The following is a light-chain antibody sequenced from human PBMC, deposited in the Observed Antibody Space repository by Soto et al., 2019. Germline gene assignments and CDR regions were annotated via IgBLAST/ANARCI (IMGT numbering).Light chain of an antibody. V-gene: IGLV5-45*01. CDR1: SGFNVATYR. J-gene: IGLJ3*02. CDR3: MIWHASAWV. Sequence: QAVVTQPASLSASPGGSASLTCTLRSGFNVATYRIYWYQLKPGSPPQYLLRYKSDLDKQQGSGVPSRFSGSKDASANAGILLISGLQSEDEADYYCMIWHASAWVFGGGIKLTVL. CDR2: YKSDLDK.